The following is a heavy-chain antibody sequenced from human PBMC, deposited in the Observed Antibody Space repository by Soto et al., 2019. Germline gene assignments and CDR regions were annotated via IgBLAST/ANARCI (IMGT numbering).Heavy chain of an antibody. CDR2: VNPILSMS. J-gene: IGHJ4*02. CDR3: ATSYGSGYRAFDY. Sequence: QVQLVQSGAEVKRPGSSVKVSCKASGDTFSFYSINWLRQAPGLGLEWMGRVNPILSMSNYAQRFQGRVTMTADKSTSTAYMELSGLRSEDTAMYYCATSYGSGYRAFDYWGQGALVTVS. CDR1: GDTFSFYS. D-gene: IGHD3-10*01. V-gene: IGHV1-69*04.